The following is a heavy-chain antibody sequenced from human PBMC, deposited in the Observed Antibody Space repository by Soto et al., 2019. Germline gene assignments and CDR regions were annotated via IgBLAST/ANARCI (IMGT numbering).Heavy chain of an antibody. CDR1: GVSISSGGYY. V-gene: IGHV4-31*03. CDR3: ASDSYGSLGLDY. Sequence: SETLSLTCTVSGVSISSGGYYWSWIRQHPGKGLEWIGYIYYSGSTYYNPSLKSRVTISVDTSKNQFSLKLSSVTAADTAVYYCASDSYGSLGLDYWGQGTLVTVSS. J-gene: IGHJ4*02. CDR2: IYYSGST. D-gene: IGHD5-18*01.